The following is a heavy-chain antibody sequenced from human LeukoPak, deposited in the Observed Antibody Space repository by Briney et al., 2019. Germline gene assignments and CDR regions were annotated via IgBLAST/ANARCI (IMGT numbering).Heavy chain of an antibody. D-gene: IGHD1-26*01. J-gene: IGHJ4*02. Sequence: GGSLRLSCAASGFTFSSYAMSWVRQAPGKGLEWVSAISGSGGSTYYADSVKGRFTISRDNSKNTLYLQMNSLRAEDTAVYYCAKDRDIVGALYYFDYWGQGTLVTVSS. V-gene: IGHV3-23*01. CDR2: ISGSGGST. CDR3: AKDRDIVGALYYFDY. CDR1: GFTFSSYA.